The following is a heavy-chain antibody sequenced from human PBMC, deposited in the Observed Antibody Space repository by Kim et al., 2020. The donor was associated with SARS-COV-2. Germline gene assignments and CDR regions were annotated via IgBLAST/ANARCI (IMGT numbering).Heavy chain of an antibody. CDR3: VTWGVIDGQFDY. V-gene: IGHV1-3*01. J-gene: IGHJ4*02. CDR1: GYTFTSYA. D-gene: IGHD3-10*01. Sequence: ASVKVSCKASGYTFTSYAMHWVRQAPGQRLEWMGWINAGNGNTKYSQKFQGRVTITRDTSASTAYMELSSLRSEDTAVYYCVTWGVIDGQFDYWGQGTLVTVSS. CDR2: INAGNGNT.